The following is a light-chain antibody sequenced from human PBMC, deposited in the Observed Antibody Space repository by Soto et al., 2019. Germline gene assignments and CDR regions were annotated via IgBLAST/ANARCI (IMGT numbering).Light chain of an antibody. CDR3: QQYST. Sequence: DIKMTQSPSTLSASVGDRVTITCRASQSISNWLAWYQQKPGKAPKLLIYKASSLESGVPSRFSGSGSGTEFTLTISSLQPDDFATYYCQQYSTFGQGTKVEIK. J-gene: IGKJ1*01. CDR2: KAS. CDR1: QSISNW. V-gene: IGKV1-5*03.